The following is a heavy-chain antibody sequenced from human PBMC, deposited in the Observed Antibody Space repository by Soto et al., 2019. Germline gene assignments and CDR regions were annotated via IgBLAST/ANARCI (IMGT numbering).Heavy chain of an antibody. V-gene: IGHV5-10-1*01. J-gene: IGHJ4*02. Sequence: GESLKISCKGSGYSFASYWISWVRQMPGKGLEWMGRIDPSDSYTNYSPSFQGHVTISADKSISTAYLQWSSLKASDTAVYYCARKARSGWDFDYWGQGTLVTVSS. CDR3: ARKARSGWDFDY. D-gene: IGHD6-19*01. CDR2: IDPSDSYT. CDR1: GYSFASYW.